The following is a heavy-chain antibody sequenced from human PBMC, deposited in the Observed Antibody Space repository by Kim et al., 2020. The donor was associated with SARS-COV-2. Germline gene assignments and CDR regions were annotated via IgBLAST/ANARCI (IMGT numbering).Heavy chain of an antibody. Sequence: SVKVSCKASGGTFSSYAISWVRQAPGQGLEWMGGIIPIFGTANYAQKFQGRVTITADESTSTAYMELSSLRSEDTAVYYCARAQNPSYCSGGSCSVTLVYYYYGMDVWGQGTTVTVSS. J-gene: IGHJ6*02. V-gene: IGHV1-69*13. CDR2: IIPIFGTA. CDR3: ARAQNPSYCSGGSCSVTLVYYYYGMDV. D-gene: IGHD2-15*01. CDR1: GGTFSSYA.